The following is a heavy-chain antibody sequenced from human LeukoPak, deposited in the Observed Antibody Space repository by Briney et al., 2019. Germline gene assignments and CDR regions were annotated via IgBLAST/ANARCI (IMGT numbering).Heavy chain of an antibody. V-gene: IGHV1-69*13. CDR3: ATELCIRTSRTRYSGGSCHSYYFDY. D-gene: IGHD2-15*01. CDR1: GGTFSSYA. Sequence: ASVKVSCKASGGTFSSYAISWVRQAPGQGLGWMGGIIPIFGTANYAQKFQGRVTITADESTSTAYMELSSLRSEDTAVYYGATELCIRTSRTRYSGGSCHSYYFDYWGQGTLVTVSS. J-gene: IGHJ4*02. CDR2: IIPIFGTA.